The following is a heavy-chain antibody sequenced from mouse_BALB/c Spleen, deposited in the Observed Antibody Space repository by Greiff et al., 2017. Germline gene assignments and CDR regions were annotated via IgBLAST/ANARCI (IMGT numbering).Heavy chain of an antibody. CDR2: ISSGGST. Sequence: EVHLVESGGGLVKPGGSLKLSCAASGFTFSSYAMSWVRQTPEKRLEWVASISSGGSTYYPDSVKGRFTISRDNARNILYLQMSSLRSEDTAMYYCARWITTVVEEDYYAMDYWGQGTSVTVSS. CDR3: ARWITTVVEEDYYAMDY. D-gene: IGHD1-1*01. J-gene: IGHJ4*01. V-gene: IGHV5-6-5*01. CDR1: GFTFSSYA.